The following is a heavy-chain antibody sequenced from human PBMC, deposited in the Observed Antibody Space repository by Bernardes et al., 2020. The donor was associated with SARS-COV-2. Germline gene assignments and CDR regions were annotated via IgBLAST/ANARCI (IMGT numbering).Heavy chain of an antibody. D-gene: IGHD5-12*01. CDR1: GFTFSNYW. J-gene: IGHJ4*02. CDR3: ARGPLSSGYYVGDY. CDR2: ISSDGRST. Sequence: GSLRLSCAASGFTFSNYWMHWVRQAPGKGLVWVSRISSDGRSTSYADSVRGRFTISRDNAKNTLYLQMNSLRAEDTAVYYCARGPLSSGYYVGDYWGQGTLVTVSS. V-gene: IGHV3-74*01.